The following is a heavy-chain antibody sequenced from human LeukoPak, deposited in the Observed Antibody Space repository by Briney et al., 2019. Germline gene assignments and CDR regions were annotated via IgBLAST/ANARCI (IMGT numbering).Heavy chain of an antibody. CDR1: GGSISSGSYY. CDR2: IYTSGST. J-gene: IGHJ3*01. D-gene: IGHD4-11*01. V-gene: IGHV4-61*02. CDR3: ARARSSSNYDAFDV. Sequence: KASETLSLTCTVSGGSISSGSYYWSWIRQPAGKGLEWIGRIYTSGSTNYNPSLKSRVTISVDTSKNQFSLKLSSVTAADTAVYYCARARSSSNYDAFDVWGQGTMVSVSS.